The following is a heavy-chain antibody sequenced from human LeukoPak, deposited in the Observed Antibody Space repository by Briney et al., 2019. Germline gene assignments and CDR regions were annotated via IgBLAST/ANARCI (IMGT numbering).Heavy chain of an antibody. Sequence: SETLSLTCTVSGGSIRGYYWSWIRQPPGKGLEWIAHMYYSGSSKYNPCLKSRATISRDTSKNQFSLKLTSVTVADTAVYFCAREGVAAAGAFDNWGQGTLVTVSS. CDR2: MYYSGSS. J-gene: IGHJ4*02. V-gene: IGHV4-59*01. CDR1: GGSIRGYY. D-gene: IGHD6-13*01. CDR3: AREGVAAAGAFDN.